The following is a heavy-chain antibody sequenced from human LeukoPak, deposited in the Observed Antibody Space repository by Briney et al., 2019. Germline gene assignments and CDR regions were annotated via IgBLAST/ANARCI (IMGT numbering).Heavy chain of an antibody. D-gene: IGHD2-2*01. CDR3: ARRLTQYDCFDP. J-gene: IGHJ5*02. V-gene: IGHV6-1*01. CDR2: TYYRSTWYN. Sequence: SQTLSLTCAISGDSVSSNSVTWNWIRQSPSRGLEWLGRTYYRSTWYNDYAVSVRGRITDNPDTSQNQFSLHLNSVTPEDTAVYYCARRLTQYDCFDPWGQGILVTVSS. CDR1: GDSVSSNSVT.